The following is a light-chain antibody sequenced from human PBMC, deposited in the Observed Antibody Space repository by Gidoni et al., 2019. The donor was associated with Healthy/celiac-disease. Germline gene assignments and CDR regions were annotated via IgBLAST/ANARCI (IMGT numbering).Light chain of an antibody. V-gene: IGKV2-28*01. CDR2: LCS. Sequence: DIVITQYPLSLPVTHGEPASISFRSSHILLHSNGYHYLDWYLQKPGHSPQLLIYLCSNRASGVSERFSGSGSGTDFILKISRVEAEDVGVYYCMKDIQTRTFGQGTKVEIK. CDR3: MKDIQTRT. CDR1: HILLHSNGYHY. J-gene: IGKJ1*01.